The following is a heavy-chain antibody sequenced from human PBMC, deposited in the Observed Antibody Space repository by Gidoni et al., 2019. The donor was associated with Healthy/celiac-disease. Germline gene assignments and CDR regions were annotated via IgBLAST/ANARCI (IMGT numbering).Heavy chain of an antibody. CDR1: VFTFSSYA. D-gene: IGHD3-16*01. CDR2: ISYDGSNK. Sequence: VQLVEPGGGVVQPGRSLSLTFAPSVFTFSSYAMHWVRQAPGKGLEWVAVISYDGSNKYYADSVKGRFTISRDNSKNTLYLQMNSLRAEDTAVYYCARESNYVCFDYWGQGTLVTVSS. V-gene: IGHV3-30-3*01. J-gene: IGHJ4*02. CDR3: ARESNYVCFDY.